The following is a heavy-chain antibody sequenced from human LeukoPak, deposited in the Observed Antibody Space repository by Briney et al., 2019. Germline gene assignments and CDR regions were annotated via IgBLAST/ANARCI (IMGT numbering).Heavy chain of an antibody. CDR2: MNPNSGNT. D-gene: IGHD1-14*01. CDR3: ASYVGSSGRGVDP. J-gene: IGHJ5*02. Sequence: ASVKVSCKASGYTFSSSDINWVRQAAGQGLEWMGWMNPNSGNTGYAPKFQGRVTMTGDTSISTAYMELSSLTSEDTAVYFCASYVGSSGRGVDPWGQGTLVTVSS. CDR1: GYTFSSSD. V-gene: IGHV1-8*02.